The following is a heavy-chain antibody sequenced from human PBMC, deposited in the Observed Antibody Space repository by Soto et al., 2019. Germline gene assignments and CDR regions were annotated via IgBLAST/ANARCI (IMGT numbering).Heavy chain of an antibody. CDR2: IVYSGSV. V-gene: IGHV4-30-4*01. CDR3: AGELSGYSYGPGEVY. D-gene: IGHD5-18*01. CDR1: DGSISTTNYY. Sequence: SETLSLTCTVSDGSISTTNYYWSWIRQSPGEGLEWIGYIVYSGSVFYNPSFMSRLTLSLESSKNQFSLHLKSVTAADTAVYFCAGELSGYSYGPGEVYWGQGILVTVSS. J-gene: IGHJ4*02.